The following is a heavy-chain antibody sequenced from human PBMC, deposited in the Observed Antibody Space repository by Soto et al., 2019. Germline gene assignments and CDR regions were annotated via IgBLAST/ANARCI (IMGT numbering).Heavy chain of an antibody. CDR1: GGSISSYY. Sequence: SETLSLTCTVSGGSISSYYWSWIRQPPGKGLEWIGYIYYSGSTNYNPSLKSRVTISLDTSKNQFSLKLSSVTAADTAVYYCARRTTVAYFDYWGQGTLVTVSS. CDR3: ARRTTVAYFDY. J-gene: IGHJ4*02. D-gene: IGHD4-17*01. CDR2: IYYSGST. V-gene: IGHV4-59*01.